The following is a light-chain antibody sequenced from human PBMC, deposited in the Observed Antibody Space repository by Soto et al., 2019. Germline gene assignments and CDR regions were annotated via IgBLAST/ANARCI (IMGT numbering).Light chain of an antibody. Sequence: ASQMNQSPSSLSASVGDRVTITFRASQGIRNDLGWYQQKPGKAPKLLIYAASSLQSGVPSRFSGSGSGTDFTVTISSLQPKDFATYYCLQDYNYPWTFGQGTKVEIK. CDR2: AAS. CDR3: LQDYNYPWT. V-gene: IGKV1-6*01. CDR1: QGIRND. J-gene: IGKJ1*01.